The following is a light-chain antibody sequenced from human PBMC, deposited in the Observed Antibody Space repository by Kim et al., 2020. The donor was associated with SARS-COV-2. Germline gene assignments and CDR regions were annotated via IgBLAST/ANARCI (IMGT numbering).Light chain of an antibody. CDR1: SSDVGGYNY. CDR3: SSYTSTSTLV. CDR2: EVS. V-gene: IGLV2-14*01. Sequence: QSALTQPASVSGSPGQWITISCTGTSSDVGGYNYVSWYQQHPGKAPKLMIYEVSNRPSGVSNRFSGFKSGNTASLTISGLQAEDEADYYCSSYTSTSTLVFGTGTKLTVL. J-gene: IGLJ1*01.